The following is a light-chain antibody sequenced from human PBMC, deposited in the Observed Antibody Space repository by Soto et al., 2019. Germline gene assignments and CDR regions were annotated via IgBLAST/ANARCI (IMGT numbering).Light chain of an antibody. CDR3: SSYSGTNYHYV. CDR2: EVS. V-gene: IGLV2-8*01. Sequence: QSVLTQPPSASGSFGQSVTISCTGTSSDVGGYNYVSWYQQHPGKAPKLMIYEVSERPSGVPDRFSGSKSGNTASLTVSGLQAEDEAAYYCSSYSGTNYHYVFGTGTKLTVL. J-gene: IGLJ1*01. CDR1: SSDVGGYNY.